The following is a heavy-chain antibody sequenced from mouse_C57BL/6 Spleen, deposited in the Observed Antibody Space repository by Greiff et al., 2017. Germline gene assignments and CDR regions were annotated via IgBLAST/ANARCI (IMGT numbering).Heavy chain of an antibody. Sequence: VQRVESGGGLVKPGGSLKLSCAASGFTFSDHGMHWVRQAPEKGLEWVAYISSGSSTIYYADTVKGRFTISRDNAKNTLFLQMTSLRSEDTAMYYCARKATVPAWFAYWGQGTLVTVSA. CDR1: GFTFSDHG. J-gene: IGHJ3*01. CDR2: ISSGSSTI. D-gene: IGHD1-1*01. CDR3: ARKATVPAWFAY. V-gene: IGHV5-17*01.